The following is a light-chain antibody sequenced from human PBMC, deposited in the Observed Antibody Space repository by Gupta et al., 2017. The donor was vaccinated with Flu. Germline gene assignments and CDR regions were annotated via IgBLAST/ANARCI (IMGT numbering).Light chain of an antibody. J-gene: IGKJ3*01. Sequence: ALSLSPGQKATLTCRASQSVSGYLAWYQHKPGQAPRLLIFDAAHRATDIPARFSGSGSGTDFTLTISSLEPEDFAVYYCHHRDNWPPLSTFGPGTKVEI. CDR2: DAA. CDR1: QSVSGY. CDR3: HHRDNWPPLST. V-gene: IGKV3-11*01.